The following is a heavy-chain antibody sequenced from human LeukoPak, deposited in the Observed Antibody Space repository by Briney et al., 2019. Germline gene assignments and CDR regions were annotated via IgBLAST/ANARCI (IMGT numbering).Heavy chain of an antibody. CDR1: GGSISSYY. CDR2: IYTSGST. CDR3: ARGYMKSSGYYRYPYYYYYMDV. Sequence: SETLSLTCTVSGGSISSYYRSWIRQPAGKGLEWIGRIYTSGSTNYNPSLKSRVTMSVDTSKNQFSLKLSSVTAADTAVYYCARGYMKSSGYYRYPYYYYYMDVWGKGTTVTVSS. J-gene: IGHJ6*03. V-gene: IGHV4-4*07. D-gene: IGHD3-22*01.